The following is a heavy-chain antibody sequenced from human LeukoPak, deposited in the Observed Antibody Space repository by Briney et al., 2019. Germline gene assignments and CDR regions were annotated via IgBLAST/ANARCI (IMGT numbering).Heavy chain of an antibody. CDR3: ARGSGRTLDY. CDR2: IYYSGST. CDR1: GGSFSGYY. V-gene: IGHV4-34*01. D-gene: IGHD3-10*01. J-gene: IGHJ4*02. Sequence: SETLSLTCAVYGGSFSGYYWSWIRQPPGKGLEWIGSIYYSGSTNYNPSLKSRVTISVDTSKNQFSLKLSSVTAADTAVYYCARGSGRTLDYWGQGTLVTVSS.